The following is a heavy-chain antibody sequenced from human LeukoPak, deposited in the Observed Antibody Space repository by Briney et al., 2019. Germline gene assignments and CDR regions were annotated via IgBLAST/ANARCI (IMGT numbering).Heavy chain of an antibody. CDR3: AGGVRRITMVRGVYNWFDP. D-gene: IGHD3-10*01. CDR2: MNPNSGNT. V-gene: IGHV1-8*01. J-gene: IGHJ5*02. CDR1: GYTFTSYD. Sequence: ASVKVSCKASGYTFTSYDINWVRQATGQGLEWMGWMNPNSGNTGYAQKFQGRVTMTRNTSISTAYMELSSLRSEDTAVYYCAGGVRRITMVRGVYNWFDPWGQGTLVTVSS.